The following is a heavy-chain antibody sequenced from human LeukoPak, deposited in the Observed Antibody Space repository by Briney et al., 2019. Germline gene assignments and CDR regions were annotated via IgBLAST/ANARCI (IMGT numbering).Heavy chain of an antibody. CDR1: GFTFSSYA. CDR2: MSGSGGST. D-gene: IGHD3-10*01. V-gene: IGHV3-23*01. J-gene: IGHJ4*02. Sequence: GGSLRLSCAACGFTFSSYAMSWVRQAPGKGLGWVSAMSGSGGSTYYADSVKGRFTISRDNSKNTLYLQMNSLRAEDTAVYYCAKDTRITMVRGMGYWGQGTLVTVSS. CDR3: AKDTRITMVRGMGY.